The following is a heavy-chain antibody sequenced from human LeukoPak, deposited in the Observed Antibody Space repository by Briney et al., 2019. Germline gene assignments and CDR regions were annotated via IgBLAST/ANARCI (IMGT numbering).Heavy chain of an antibody. CDR3: ARRRSITMVRGAGSGAKLWFDP. V-gene: IGHV1-8*01. Sequence: GASVKVSCKASGYTFTSYDINWVRQATGQALEWMGWMNANSGNTGYAQKFQGRVTMTRDTSISTAYMELSSLRSEDTAVYYCARRRSITMVRGAGSGAKLWFDPWGQGTLVTVSS. D-gene: IGHD3-10*01. CDR2: MNANSGNT. CDR1: GYTFTSYD. J-gene: IGHJ5*02.